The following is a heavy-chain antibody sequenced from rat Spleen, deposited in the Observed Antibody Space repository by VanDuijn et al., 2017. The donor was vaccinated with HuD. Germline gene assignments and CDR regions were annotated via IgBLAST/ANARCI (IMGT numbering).Heavy chain of an antibody. CDR1: GFTLSDYS. V-gene: IGHV5-25*01. J-gene: IGHJ3*01. CDR3: VRQDTSGYSNWFTY. Sequence: EVQLVESDGGLVQPGRSLKLSCTASGFTLSDYSMAWVRQAPTKGLEWVATISPGGGNTYYRDSVKGRFTVSRDNAKSTLYLQMDSLRSEDTATFYCVRQDTSGYSNWFTYWGQGTLVTVSS. CDR2: ISPGGGNT. D-gene: IGHD4-3*01.